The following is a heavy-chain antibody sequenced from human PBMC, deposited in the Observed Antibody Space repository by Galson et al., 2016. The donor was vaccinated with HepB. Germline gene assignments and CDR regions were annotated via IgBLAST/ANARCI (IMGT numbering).Heavy chain of an antibody. J-gene: IGHJ5*02. V-gene: IGHV3-33*08. D-gene: IGHD1-1*01. CDR3: ARDYVTTATRWFDP. CDR2: IWDDGTNK. Sequence: SLRLSCAASGFSFSTSSMSWVRQAPGKGLEWVAAIWDDGTNKYYADSVKGRFTISRDNSKHTLYLQMNSLRAEDTAVYYCARDYVTTATRWFDPWGQGTLVTVSS. CDR1: GFSFSTSS.